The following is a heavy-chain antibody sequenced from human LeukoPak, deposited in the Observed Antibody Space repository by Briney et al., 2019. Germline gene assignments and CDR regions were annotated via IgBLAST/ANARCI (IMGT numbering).Heavy chain of an antibody. D-gene: IGHD4-17*01. CDR1: GFTFSSYW. J-gene: IGHJ4*02. V-gene: IGHV3-74*01. Sequence: PGGSLRLSCAASGFTFSSYWMHWVRQAPGKGLVWVSRINSDGSSTSYADSVKGRFTISRDSAKNTLYLRMNSLRAEDTAVYYCARGSYGDTASFDYWGQGTLVTVSS. CDR2: INSDGSST. CDR3: ARGSYGDTASFDY.